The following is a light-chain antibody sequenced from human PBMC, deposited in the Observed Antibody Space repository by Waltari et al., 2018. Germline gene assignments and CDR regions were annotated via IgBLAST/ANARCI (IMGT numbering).Light chain of an antibody. J-gene: IGLJ1*01. CDR2: DVF. Sequence: QSALTQPRSVSGSPGQSVTISCTGTSSDVVGYHYVSWYQQHPGKAPKLIIYDVFERPSGVPDRFSCSKSGNTASLTVSGLQAEDEAEYYCCSYAGSYTFVFGTGTKVTVL. CDR1: SSDVVGYHY. V-gene: IGLV2-11*01. CDR3: CSYAGSYTFV.